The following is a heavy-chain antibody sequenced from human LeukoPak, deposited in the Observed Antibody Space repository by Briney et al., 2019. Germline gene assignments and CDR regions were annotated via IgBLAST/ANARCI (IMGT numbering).Heavy chain of an antibody. V-gene: IGHV3-23*01. J-gene: IGHJ4*02. Sequence: GGSLRLSCAASGFTFSSYWMSWVRQAPGKGLEWVSAISGSGGSTYYADSVKGRFTISRDNSKNTLYLQMNSLRAEDTAVYYCAKDPNSSGWFDYWGQGTLVTVSS. CDR1: GFTFSSYW. CDR2: ISGSGGST. D-gene: IGHD6-19*01. CDR3: AKDPNSSGWFDY.